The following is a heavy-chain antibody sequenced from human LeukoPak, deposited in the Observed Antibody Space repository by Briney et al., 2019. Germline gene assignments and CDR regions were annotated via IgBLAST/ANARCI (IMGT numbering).Heavy chain of an antibody. CDR2: IDYSGST. J-gene: IGHJ4*02. CDR1: GGSISSYY. CDR3: ARVGAYCSGGSCYDY. Sequence: KPSDTLSLTCTVSGGSISSYYCSWIRQPPGKGLEWIGYIDYSGSTNYNPSLKSRVTISVDTSKNQFSLKLSSVTAADTAVYYCARVGAYCSGGSCYDYWGQGTLVTVSS. V-gene: IGHV4-59*07. D-gene: IGHD2-15*01.